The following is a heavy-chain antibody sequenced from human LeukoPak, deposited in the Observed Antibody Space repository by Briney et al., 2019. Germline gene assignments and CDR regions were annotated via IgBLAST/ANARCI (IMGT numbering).Heavy chain of an antibody. J-gene: IGHJ4*02. D-gene: IGHD3-10*01. CDR3: ARGRTGSGSYYD. V-gene: IGHV4-34*01. CDR1: GFTFSSYW. Sequence: GSLGLSCAASGFTFSSYWMSWVRQAPGKGLEWIGEINHSGSTNYNPSLKSRVTISVDTSKNQFSLKLSSVTAADTAVYYCARGRTGSGSYYDWGQGTLVTVSS. CDR2: INHSGST.